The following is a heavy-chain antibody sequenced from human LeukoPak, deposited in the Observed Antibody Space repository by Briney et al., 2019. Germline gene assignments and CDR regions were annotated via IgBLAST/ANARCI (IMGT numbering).Heavy chain of an antibody. V-gene: IGHV1-24*01. CDR2: FDPEDGET. J-gene: IGHJ5*02. Sequence: ASVKVSCKVSGYTLTELSMHWVRQAPGKGLEWMGGFDPEDGETIYAQKFQGRVTMTEDTSTDTAYMELSSLRSEDTAVYYCATSSTTGTWNWFDPWGQGTLVTVSS. CDR1: GYTLTELS. CDR3: ATSSTTGTWNWFDP. D-gene: IGHD1-1*01.